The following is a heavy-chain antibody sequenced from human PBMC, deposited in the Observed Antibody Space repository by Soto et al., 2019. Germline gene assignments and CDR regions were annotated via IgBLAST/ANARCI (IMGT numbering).Heavy chain of an antibody. D-gene: IGHD3-3*01. V-gene: IGHV3-23*01. Sequence: PGGSLRLSCAASGFTFSSYAMSWVRQAPGKGLEWVSAISGSGGSTYYADSVKGRFTISRDNSKNTLYLQMNSLRAEDTAVYYCALNFWSGYYPSRWGQGTLVTVSS. CDR3: ALNFWSGYYPSR. CDR2: ISGSGGST. CDR1: GFTFSSYA. J-gene: IGHJ4*02.